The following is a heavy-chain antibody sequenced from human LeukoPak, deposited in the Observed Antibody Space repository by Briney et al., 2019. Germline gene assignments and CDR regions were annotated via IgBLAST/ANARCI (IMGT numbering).Heavy chain of an antibody. CDR2: ISSSGSTI. D-gene: IGHD5-18*01. J-gene: IGHJ4*02. CDR3: AREIPGRIHRYYFDY. V-gene: IGHV3-11*04. CDR1: RFTFSDYW. Sequence: PGGSLRLSCAASRFTFSDYWMSWVRQAPGKGLEWVSYISSSGSTIFYADSVKGRFTISRDNAKNSLYLQMNSLRAEDTAVYYCAREIPGRIHRYYFDYWGQGTLVTVSS.